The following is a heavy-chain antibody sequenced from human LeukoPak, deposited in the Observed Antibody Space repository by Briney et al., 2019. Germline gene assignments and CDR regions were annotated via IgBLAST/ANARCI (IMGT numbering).Heavy chain of an antibody. V-gene: IGHV4-59*01. J-gene: IGHJ6*02. D-gene: IGHD2-15*01. CDR1: GGSISSYY. Sequence: SETLSLTCTVSGGSISSYYWSWIRQPPGKGLEWIGYIYYSGNTNYNPSLKSRVTISVDTSKNQFSLKLSSVTAADTAVYYCARHLGPGWHAMDVWGQGTTVTVSS. CDR3: ARHLGPGWHAMDV. CDR2: IYYSGNT.